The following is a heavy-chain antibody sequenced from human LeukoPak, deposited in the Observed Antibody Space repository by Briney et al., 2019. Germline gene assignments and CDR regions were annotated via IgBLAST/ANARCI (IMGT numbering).Heavy chain of an antibody. Sequence: PSQTLSLTCTVSGGSISSGSYYWSWIRQPAGKGLEWIGRIYTSGSTNYNPSLKSRVTISVDTSKNQFSLKLSSVTAADTAVYYCASIVRATTDWGQGTLVTVSS. CDR3: ASIVRATTD. D-gene: IGHD1-26*01. V-gene: IGHV4-61*02. J-gene: IGHJ4*02. CDR2: IYTSGST. CDR1: GGSISSGSYY.